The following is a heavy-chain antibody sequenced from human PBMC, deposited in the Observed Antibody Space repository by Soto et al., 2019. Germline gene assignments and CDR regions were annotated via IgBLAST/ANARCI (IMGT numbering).Heavy chain of an antibody. D-gene: IGHD5-12*01. CDR3: AREMATILRYFDY. CDR1: GYTFTGYY. V-gene: IGHV1-2*02. Sequence: ASVKVSCKASGYTFTGYYMYWVRQAPGQGLEWMGWINPNTGGTNFAQKFQGRITMTRDTSISTAYMELSRLRSDDTAVYYCAREMATILRYFDYWGQGTLVTVS. J-gene: IGHJ4*02. CDR2: INPNTGGT.